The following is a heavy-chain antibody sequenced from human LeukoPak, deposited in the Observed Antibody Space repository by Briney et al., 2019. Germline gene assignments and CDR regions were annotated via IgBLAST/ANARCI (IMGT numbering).Heavy chain of an antibody. CDR2: ISSSGSTI. CDR1: GFTFSSYE. Sequence: GGSLRLSCAASGFTFSSYEMNWVRQAPGKGLEWVSYISSSGSTIYYADSVKGRFTISRDNAKNSLYLQMNSLRAEDTAVYYCARVSAVVFRGNWFDPWGQGTLVTVSS. CDR3: ARVSAVVFRGNWFDP. V-gene: IGHV3-48*03. J-gene: IGHJ5*02. D-gene: IGHD4-23*01.